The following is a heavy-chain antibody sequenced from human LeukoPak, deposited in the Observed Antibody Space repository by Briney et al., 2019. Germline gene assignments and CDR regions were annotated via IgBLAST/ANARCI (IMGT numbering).Heavy chain of an antibody. D-gene: IGHD3-22*01. CDR2: IRSKANSYAT. J-gene: IGHJ2*01. V-gene: IGHV3-73*01. Sequence: GGSLRLSCAASGFTFSGSAMHWVRQASGKGLEWVGRIRSKANSYATAYAASVKGRFTISRDDSKNTAYLQMNSLKTEDTAVYYCTRRGTYYCDSSGYFNPNWYFDLWGRGTLVTVSS. CDR3: TRRGTYYCDSSGYFNPNWYFDL. CDR1: GFTFSGSA.